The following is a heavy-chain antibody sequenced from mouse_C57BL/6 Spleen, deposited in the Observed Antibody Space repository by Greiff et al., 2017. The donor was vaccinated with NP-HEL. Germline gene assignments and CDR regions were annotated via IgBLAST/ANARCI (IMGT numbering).Heavy chain of an antibody. V-gene: IGHV1-72*01. CDR2: IDPISGAT. CDR3: ARSGPAFAY. CDR1: GYTFTSYW. J-gene: IGHJ3*01. Sequence: QVQLQQPGAELVKPGASVKLSCKASGYTFTSYWMHWVKQRPGRGLEWIGRIDPISGATKYNEKFQSKATLTVDKPASTAYMQLSSLTSEDSAVYYCARSGPAFAYWGQGTLVTVSA. D-gene: IGHD3-1*01.